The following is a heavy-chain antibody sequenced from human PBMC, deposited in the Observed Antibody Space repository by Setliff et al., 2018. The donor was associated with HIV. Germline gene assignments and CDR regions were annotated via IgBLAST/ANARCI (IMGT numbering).Heavy chain of an antibody. V-gene: IGHV1-8*02. CDR3: ARVGSYWTQFDY. CDR1: GYTFTSYD. Sequence: ASVKVSCKASGYTFTSYDINWVRQATGQGLEWMGWMNPNSGNTGYAQKFQGRVTMTGNTSISTTYMELSRLRSDDTAVYYCARVGSYWTQFDYWGQGTLVTVSS. D-gene: IGHD2-15*01. J-gene: IGHJ4*01. CDR2: MNPNSGNT.